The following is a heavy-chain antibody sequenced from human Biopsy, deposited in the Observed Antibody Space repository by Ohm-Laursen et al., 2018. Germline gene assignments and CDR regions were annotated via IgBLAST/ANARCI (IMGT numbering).Heavy chain of an antibody. CDR1: GYTFTNYD. J-gene: IGHJ4*02. Sequence: ASVKVSCKASGYTFTNYDINWVRQAPGQGPEWMGWVNPNSGNTGYAQKFQGRVAMNRSSSISTAYMELSSLTSEATAVYYCAREPFGQQLGPFDYWGQGALVIVSS. CDR3: AREPFGQQLGPFDY. V-gene: IGHV1-8*01. D-gene: IGHD6-13*01. CDR2: VNPNSGNT.